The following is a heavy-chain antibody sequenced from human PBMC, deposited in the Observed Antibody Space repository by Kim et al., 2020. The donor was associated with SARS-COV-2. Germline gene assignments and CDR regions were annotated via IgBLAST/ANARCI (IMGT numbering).Heavy chain of an antibody. CDR3: ARQRGYSGSYLHF. Sequence: SETLSLTCTVSGDSITSNPYYWGWIRQPPGKGLEWIGSVYYSGNTYYNPSLQSRVTISLDTSKNQFSLKLSSVTAADTAVYYCARQRGYSGSYLHFWGQGTLVTVSP. V-gene: IGHV4-39*01. CDR2: VYYSGNT. CDR1: GDSITSNPYY. D-gene: IGHD1-26*01. J-gene: IGHJ4*02.